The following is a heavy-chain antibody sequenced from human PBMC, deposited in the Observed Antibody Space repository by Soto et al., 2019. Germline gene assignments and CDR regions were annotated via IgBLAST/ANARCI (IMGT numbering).Heavy chain of an antibody. D-gene: IGHD3-22*01. J-gene: IGHJ3*02. CDR3: ARGLGITMIVVADDAFDI. CDR2: INHSGST. CDR1: GGSFSGYY. Sequence: QVQLQQWGAGLLKPSETLSLTCAVYGGSFSGYYWSWIRQPPGKGLEWIGEINHSGSTNYNPSLKSRVTISVDTSKNQFSLKLSSVTAADTAVYYCARGLGITMIVVADDAFDIGGQGTMVTVSS. V-gene: IGHV4-34*01.